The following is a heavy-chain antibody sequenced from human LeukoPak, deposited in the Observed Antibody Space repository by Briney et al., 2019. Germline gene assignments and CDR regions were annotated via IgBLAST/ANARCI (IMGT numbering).Heavy chain of an antibody. CDR2: IYHSGRT. D-gene: IGHD3-10*01. CDR1: GYSISSDYY. V-gene: IGHV4-38-2*02. CDR3: ASLAGSDAFDV. Sequence: SETLSLTCTVSGYSISSDYYWGWIRQPPGKGLEWIGSIYHSGRTYYNPSLKSRVTISADTSKNQFSLKLSSVTAADTAVYYCASLAGSDAFDVWGQGTMVTVSS. J-gene: IGHJ3*01.